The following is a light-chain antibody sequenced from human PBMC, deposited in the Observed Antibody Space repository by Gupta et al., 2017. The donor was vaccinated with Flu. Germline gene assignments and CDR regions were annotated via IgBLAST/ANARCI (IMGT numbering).Light chain of an antibody. CDR2: GSY. J-gene: IGLJ1*01. Sequence: QSVLAQQPSASGTPGQRVTISCSGSTSNIGTNSVTWYQQVPGTSPKLLIYGSYQRPSGVPDRFAGSKSGTSASLAISGLQSEDEADYYCAAWDDSRNGHYVFGTGTKVTVL. V-gene: IGLV1-44*01. CDR1: TSNIGTNS. CDR3: AAWDDSRNGHYV.